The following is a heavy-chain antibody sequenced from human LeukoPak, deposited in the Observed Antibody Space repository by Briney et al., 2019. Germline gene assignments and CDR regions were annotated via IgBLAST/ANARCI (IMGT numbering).Heavy chain of an antibody. CDR3: ARDRSGYSYGYVHYFDY. CDR1: GGTFSSYA. V-gene: IGHV1-46*01. CDR2: INPSGGST. J-gene: IGHJ4*02. Sequence: GASVKVSCKASGGTFSSYAISWVRQAPGQGLEWMGIINPSGGSTSYAQKFQGRVTMTRDTSTSTVYMELSSLRSEDTAVYYCARDRSGYSYGYVHYFDYWGQGTLVTVSS. D-gene: IGHD5-18*01.